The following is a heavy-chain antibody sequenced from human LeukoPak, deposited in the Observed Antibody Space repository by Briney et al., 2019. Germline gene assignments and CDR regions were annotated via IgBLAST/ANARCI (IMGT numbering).Heavy chain of an antibody. D-gene: IGHD3-9*01. J-gene: IGHJ4*02. V-gene: IGHV1-69*13. CDR3: ARGPGGILTGYYPYYFDY. CDR1: GGTFISYA. CDR2: IIPIFGTA. Sequence: ASVKVSCKASGGTFISYAISWVRQAPGQGLEWMGGIIPIFGTANYAQKFQGRVTITADESTSTAYMELSSLRSEDTAVYYCARGPGGILTGYYPYYFDYWGQGTLVTVSS.